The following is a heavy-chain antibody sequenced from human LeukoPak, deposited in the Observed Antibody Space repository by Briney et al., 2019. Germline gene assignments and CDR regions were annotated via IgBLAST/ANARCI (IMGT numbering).Heavy chain of an antibody. CDR2: ISGSDGST. Sequence: PGGSLRLSCAASGFTFSTYAMSWVHQAPGKGLEWVSAISGSDGSTFYADSMKGRFSISRDNSKNTLYLHMNSLRAEDTALYYCATASYSSGPYYYGMDVWGHGTTVTVSS. J-gene: IGHJ6*02. CDR1: GFTFSTYA. D-gene: IGHD6-19*01. V-gene: IGHV3-23*01. CDR3: ATASYSSGPYYYGMDV.